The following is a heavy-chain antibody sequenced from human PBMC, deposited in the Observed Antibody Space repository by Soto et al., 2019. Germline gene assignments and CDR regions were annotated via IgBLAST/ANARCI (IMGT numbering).Heavy chain of an antibody. CDR1: GFTFSSYG. CDR2: VSYDGANT. Sequence: QGQLVESGGGVVQPGRSLRLSCAASGFTFSSYGMHWVRQAPGKGLEWVAVVSYDGANTYYIDSVKGLFTVSRDNSKNTLFMQMNSLRAEDRAVYYCAKSKSGVGPYQLQRFFDCWGQGALVNVSS. D-gene: IGHD1-26*01. CDR3: AKSKSGVGPYQLQRFFDC. J-gene: IGHJ4*02. V-gene: IGHV3-30*18.